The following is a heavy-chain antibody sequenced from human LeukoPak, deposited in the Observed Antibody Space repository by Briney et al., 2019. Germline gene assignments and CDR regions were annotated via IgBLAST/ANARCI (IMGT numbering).Heavy chain of an antibody. CDR1: GGTFSSYT. CDR2: ISPIFGTA. Sequence: GASVKVSCKASGGTFSSYTISWVRQAPGQGLEWMGGISPIFGTANYAQKFQGRVTITADESTSTAYMELSSLRSDDTAVYYCARVDRYSSWGNYFDYWGQGTLVTVSS. CDR3: ARVDRYSSWGNYFDY. V-gene: IGHV1-69*13. D-gene: IGHD6-19*01. J-gene: IGHJ4*02.